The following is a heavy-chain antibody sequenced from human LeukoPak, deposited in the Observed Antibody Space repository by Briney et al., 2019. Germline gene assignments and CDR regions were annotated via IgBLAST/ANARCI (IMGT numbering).Heavy chain of an antibody. CDR1: GDSISRYY. CDR2: IYYNGST. D-gene: IGHD6-19*01. V-gene: IGHV4-59*08. Sequence: SETLSLTCIVSGDSISRYYWSWIRQPPGKGLEWIGYIYYNGSTNYNPSLKSRVTISVDTSKNQFSLKLRSVTAADTAVYYCARHTQYNTGWYGYYFDYWGQGTLVTVSS. J-gene: IGHJ4*02. CDR3: ARHTQYNTGWYGYYFDY.